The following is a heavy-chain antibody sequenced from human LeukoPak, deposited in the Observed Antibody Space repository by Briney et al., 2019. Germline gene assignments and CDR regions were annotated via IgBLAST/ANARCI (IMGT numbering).Heavy chain of an antibody. V-gene: IGHV3-7*01. CDR3: ARFGPQFYGDYLGYYYMDV. D-gene: IGHD4-17*01. CDR1: GFTFSSYW. CDR2: INADGSEK. Sequence: GGSLRLSCAASGFTFSSYWMTWVRQAPGKGLEWVANINADGSEKYYADSVKGRFTISRDNAKNSLYLQMNSLRAEDTAVYYCARFGPQFYGDYLGYYYMDVWGKGTTVTVSS. J-gene: IGHJ6*03.